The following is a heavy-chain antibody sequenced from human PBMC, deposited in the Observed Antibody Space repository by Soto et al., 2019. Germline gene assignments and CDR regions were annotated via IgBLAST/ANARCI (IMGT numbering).Heavy chain of an antibody. Sequence: QVQLVQSGAEVKKPGSSVKVSCKASGGTFSSYAISWVRQAPGQGLEWMGGIIPIFGTANYAQKFQGRVRITADESTSTAYMELSSLRSEDTAVYYCAVFETTKGGERRYYYYGMDVWGQGTTVTVSS. CDR3: AVFETTKGGERRYYYYGMDV. D-gene: IGHD4-17*01. J-gene: IGHJ6*02. V-gene: IGHV1-69*12. CDR2: IIPIFGTA. CDR1: GGTFSSYA.